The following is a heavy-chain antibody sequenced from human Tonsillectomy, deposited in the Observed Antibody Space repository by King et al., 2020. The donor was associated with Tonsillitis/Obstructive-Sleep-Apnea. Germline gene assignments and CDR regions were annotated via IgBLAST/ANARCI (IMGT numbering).Heavy chain of an antibody. CDR1: GGSISSYY. CDR2: IFYSGST. Sequence: VQLQESGPGLVKPSETLSLTCTVSGGSISSYYWSWIRQPPGKGLGWVWYIFYSGSTNYNPSLKSRVTISVDTSKNQFSLKLSSGTAADTAAYYCARDHCSSTSCYGNYYYMDVWGKGTTVTVSS. CDR3: ARDHCSSTSCYGNYYYMDV. J-gene: IGHJ6*03. D-gene: IGHD2-2*01. V-gene: IGHV4-59*01.